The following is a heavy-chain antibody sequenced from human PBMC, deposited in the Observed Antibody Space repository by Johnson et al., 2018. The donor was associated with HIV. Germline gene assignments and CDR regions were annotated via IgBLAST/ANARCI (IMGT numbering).Heavy chain of an antibody. CDR1: GFTFSSYW. Sequence: VQLVESGGGVVQPGRSLRLSCAASGFTFSSYWMSWVRQAPGKGLEWVANIKQDGSEKYYVDSVKGRFTISRDNTNNSLYLQMNSLRAEDTAVYYCAKDCVGVGWSRAFDIWGQGTMVTVSS. CDR2: IKQDGSEK. CDR3: AKDCVGVGWSRAFDI. D-gene: IGHD3-3*01. V-gene: IGHV3-7*03. J-gene: IGHJ3*02.